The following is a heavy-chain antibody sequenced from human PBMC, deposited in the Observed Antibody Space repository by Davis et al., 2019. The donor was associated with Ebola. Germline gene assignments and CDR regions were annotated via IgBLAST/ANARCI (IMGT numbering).Heavy chain of an antibody. D-gene: IGHD3-10*01. CDR3: AKDLTSYYGSGDFFDY. Sequence: PGGSLRLSCAASGFLFSSYAMRWVRQAPGRGLGWVSSIRASGGATFYADSVKGRIVMSRDNSNDTLYLRMNNLRAEDTAIYYCAKDLTSYYGSGDFFDYWGQGILVTVSS. CDR2: IRASGGAT. V-gene: IGHV3-23*01. J-gene: IGHJ4*02. CDR1: GFLFSSYA.